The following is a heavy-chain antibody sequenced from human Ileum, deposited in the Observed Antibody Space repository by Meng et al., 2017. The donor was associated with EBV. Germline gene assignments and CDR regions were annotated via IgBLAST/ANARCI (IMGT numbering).Heavy chain of an antibody. CDR2: INHSGST. D-gene: IGHD4-17*01. J-gene: IGHJ4*02. Sequence: HVPLQQWGAGLLKPCETLVLTCAGYGGSFSGYYWSWIRQPPGKGLELIGEINHSGSTNYNPSLKSRVTISVDTSKNQFSLKLSSVTAADTAVYYCARGRGYGDYGSLYWGQGTLVTVSS. V-gene: IGHV4-34*01. CDR3: ARGRGYGDYGSLY. CDR1: GGSFSGYY.